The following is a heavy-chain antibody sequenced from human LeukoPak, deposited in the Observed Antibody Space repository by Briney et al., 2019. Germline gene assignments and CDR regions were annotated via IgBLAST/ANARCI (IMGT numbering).Heavy chain of an antibody. V-gene: IGHV4-59*12. Sequence: SETLSLTCTVSGGSISTYYWSWIRQPPGKGLEWIGYIYYSGSTNYNPSLKSRVTISVDTSKNQFSLKLSSVTAADTAVYYCARGHYYDSSGYVVSAIYYFDYWGQGTLVTVSS. J-gene: IGHJ4*02. CDR3: ARGHYYDSSGYVVSAIYYFDY. CDR2: IYYSGST. D-gene: IGHD3-22*01. CDR1: GGSISTYY.